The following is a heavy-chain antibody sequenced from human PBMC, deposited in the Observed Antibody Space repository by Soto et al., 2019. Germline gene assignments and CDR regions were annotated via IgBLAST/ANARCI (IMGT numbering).Heavy chain of an antibody. CDR1: GYTFTSYA. D-gene: IGHD1-20*01. J-gene: IGHJ4*02. Sequence: GASVKVSCKASGYTFTSYAMHWVRQAPGQRLEWMGWINAGNGNTKYSRKFKGRVTITRDTSASTAYMELSSLRSEDTAVYYCAIDRFRYNWNSFDYWGQGTLVTVSS. V-gene: IGHV1-3*01. CDR3: AIDRFRYNWNSFDY. CDR2: INAGNGNT.